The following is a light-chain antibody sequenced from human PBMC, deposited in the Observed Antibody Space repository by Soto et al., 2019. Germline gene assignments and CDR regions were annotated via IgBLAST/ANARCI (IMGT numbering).Light chain of an antibody. CDR1: SSDFGGYNY. J-gene: IGLJ1*01. CDR3: SSYTSSSTPYV. Sequence: QSVLTQPASLSESPGQSITISCTGTSSDFGGYNYVSWYQQHPGKAPKLMIYDVSNRPSGVSNRFSGSKSGNTASLTISGLQAEDEADYYCSSYTSSSTPYVFGTGTKVTVL. CDR2: DVS. V-gene: IGLV2-14*01.